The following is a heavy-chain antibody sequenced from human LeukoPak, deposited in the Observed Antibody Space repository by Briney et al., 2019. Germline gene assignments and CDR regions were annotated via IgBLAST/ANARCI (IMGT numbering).Heavy chain of an antibody. CDR1: GGSISSYY. Sequence: PSETLSLTCTVSGGSISSYYWSWIRQPPGKGLEWIGYIYYSGSTNYNPSLKSRVTISVDTSKNQFSLKLSSVTAADTAVYYCARAEPPYSSNWYNYWGQGTLVTVSS. D-gene: IGHD6-13*01. CDR2: IYYSGST. V-gene: IGHV4-59*01. CDR3: ARAEPPYSSNWYNY. J-gene: IGHJ4*02.